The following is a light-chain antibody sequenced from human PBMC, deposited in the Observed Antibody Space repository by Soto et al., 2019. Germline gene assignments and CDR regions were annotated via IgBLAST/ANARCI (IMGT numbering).Light chain of an antibody. Sequence: EIVMTQSPGTLSLSPGERATLSFRASQSVSSRLAWYQQKPGQAPRLLISGASSRATGIPDRFSGSGSGTDFTLTISSLEPEDFAVYYCQQRSNWPGTFGQGTRLENK. CDR2: GAS. J-gene: IGKJ5*01. CDR1: QSVSSR. V-gene: IGKV3-11*01. CDR3: QQRSNWPGT.